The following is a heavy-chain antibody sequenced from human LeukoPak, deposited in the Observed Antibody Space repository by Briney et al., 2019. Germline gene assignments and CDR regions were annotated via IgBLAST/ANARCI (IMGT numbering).Heavy chain of an antibody. V-gene: IGHV1-8*01. CDR3: ARVRGVRIAAAGTGFDY. J-gene: IGHJ4*02. D-gene: IGHD6-13*01. CDR1: GYTFTSYD. CDR2: INPNRGNT. Sequence: ASVKVSCKASGYTFTSYDMNWVRQATGQGLEWMGWINPNRGNTVYAQKFQGRVTMTRDPSISTVYMELSSLTSEDTAVYYCARVRGVRIAAAGTGFDYWGQGTLVTVSS.